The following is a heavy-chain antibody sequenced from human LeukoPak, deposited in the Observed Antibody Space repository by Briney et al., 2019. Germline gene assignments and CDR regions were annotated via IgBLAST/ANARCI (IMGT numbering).Heavy chain of an antibody. CDR3: ARVGDFWSGYPLNY. D-gene: IGHD3-3*01. J-gene: IGHJ4*02. V-gene: IGHV4-39*07. Sequence: SETLSLTGTVSGGSISSSSYYWGWIRQPPGKGLEWIGSIYYSGSTYYNPSLKSRVTISVDTSKNQFSLKLSSVTAADTAVYYCARVGDFWSGYPLNYWGQGTLVTVSS. CDR1: GGSISSSSYY. CDR2: IYYSGST.